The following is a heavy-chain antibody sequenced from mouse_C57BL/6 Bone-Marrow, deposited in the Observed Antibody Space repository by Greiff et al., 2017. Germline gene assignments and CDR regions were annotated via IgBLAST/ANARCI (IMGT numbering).Heavy chain of an antibody. Sequence: QVQLKQPGAELVRPGSSVKLSCKASGYTFTSYWMDWVKQRPGQGLEWIGNIYPSDSETHYNQKFKDKATLTVDKSSSTAYMQLSSLTSEDSAVYYCARSGNYHLDYWGQGTTLTVSS. V-gene: IGHV1-61*01. J-gene: IGHJ2*01. D-gene: IGHD2-1*01. CDR1: GYTFTSYW. CDR3: ARSGNYHLDY. CDR2: IYPSDSET.